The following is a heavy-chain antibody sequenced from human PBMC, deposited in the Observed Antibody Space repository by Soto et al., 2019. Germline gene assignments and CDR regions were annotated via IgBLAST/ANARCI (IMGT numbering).Heavy chain of an antibody. CDR2: ISAYNGNT. D-gene: IGHD3-22*01. Sequence: GASVNVSCKASGYTFTSYGISWVRQAPGQGLEWMGWISAYNGNTNYAQKLQGRVTMTTDTSTSTAYMELRSLRSDDTAVYYCARGRGGYDSSGYDAFDIWGQGTMVTVSS. CDR3: ARGRGGYDSSGYDAFDI. CDR1: GYTFTSYG. V-gene: IGHV1-18*01. J-gene: IGHJ3*02.